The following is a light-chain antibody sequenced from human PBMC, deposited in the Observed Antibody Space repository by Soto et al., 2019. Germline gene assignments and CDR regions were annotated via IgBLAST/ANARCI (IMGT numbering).Light chain of an antibody. J-gene: IGKJ1*01. CDR2: KAS. CDR3: QPYNSESPP. CDR1: QSISVW. Sequence: DIQMTQSPSTLSASVGDRVTITCRASQSISVWLAWYQQKAGKAPNLLIYKASRLESGVPSRFSGSGSETEFPLTISGLQPGDSATYYCQPYNSESPPFGXGT. V-gene: IGKV1-5*03.